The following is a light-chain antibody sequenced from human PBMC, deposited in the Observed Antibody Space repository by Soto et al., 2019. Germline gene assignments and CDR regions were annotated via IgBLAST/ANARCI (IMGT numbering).Light chain of an antibody. CDR1: QSISSTY. J-gene: IGKJ2*01. V-gene: IGKV3-20*01. Sequence: EIVLTQSPGTLSLSPGERATLSCRASQSISSTYLAWYQQRPGQAPRLLIYGASRRATGIPDRFSGSGSGTDFTLTVSRLEPEDFAVYYCQQYGNSVYTFGQGTTLEIK. CDR2: GAS. CDR3: QQYGNSVYT.